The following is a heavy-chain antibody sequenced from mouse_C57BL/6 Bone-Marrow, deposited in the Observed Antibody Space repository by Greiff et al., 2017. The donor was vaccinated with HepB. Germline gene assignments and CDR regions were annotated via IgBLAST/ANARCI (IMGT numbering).Heavy chain of an antibody. Sequence: DVHLVESGGGLVKPGGSLKLSCAASGFTFSSYAMSWVRQTPEKRLEWVATISDGGSYTYYPDNVKGRFTISRDNAKNNLYLQMSHLKSEDTAMYYCARDSFPADYWGQGTTLTVSS. CDR2: ISDGGSYT. CDR1: GFTFSSYA. CDR3: ARDSFPADY. J-gene: IGHJ2*01. V-gene: IGHV5-4*01.